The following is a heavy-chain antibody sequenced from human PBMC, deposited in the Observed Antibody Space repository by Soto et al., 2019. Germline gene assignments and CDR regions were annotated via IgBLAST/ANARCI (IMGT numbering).Heavy chain of an antibody. D-gene: IGHD3-22*01. CDR3: ARSEGVYYYDSSGYYDY. J-gene: IGHJ4*02. CDR2: IYYSGST. CDR1: GGSISSYY. Sequence: SETLSLTCTVSGGSISSYYWSWIRQPPGKGLEWIGYIYYSGSTNYNPSLKSRFTISVDTSKNQFSLKLSSVTAADTAVYYCARSEGVYYYDSSGYYDYWGQGTLVTVSS. V-gene: IGHV4-59*08.